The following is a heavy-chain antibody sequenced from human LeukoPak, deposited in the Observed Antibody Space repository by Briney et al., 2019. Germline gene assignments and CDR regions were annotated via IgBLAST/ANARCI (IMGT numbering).Heavy chain of an antibody. CDR1: GGTFSSYA. V-gene: IGHV1-69*05. J-gene: IGHJ4*02. CDR3: ARSGKGGKGIDY. Sequence: GASVKVSCKASGGTFSSYAISWVRQAPGQGLEWMGGIIPIFGTANYAQKFQGRVTMTRNTSISTAYMELSSLRSEDTAVYYCARSGKGGKGIDYWGQGTLVTVSS. CDR2: IIPIFGTA. D-gene: IGHD3-16*01.